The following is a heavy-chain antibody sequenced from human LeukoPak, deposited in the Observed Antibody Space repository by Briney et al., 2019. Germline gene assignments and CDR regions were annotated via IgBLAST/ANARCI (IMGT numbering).Heavy chain of an antibody. CDR2: IYHSGST. V-gene: IGHV4-30-2*02. CDR3: ARRGYGSGSYGLDP. J-gene: IGHJ5*02. D-gene: IGHD3-10*01. CDR1: GGSISSGGYS. Sequence: SQTLSLTCAVSGGSISSGGYSWSWIRQPPGKGLEWIGYIYHSGSTYYNPSLKSRVTISVDRSKNQFSLKLSSVTAADTAVYYCARRGYGSGSYGLDPWGQGTLVTVSS.